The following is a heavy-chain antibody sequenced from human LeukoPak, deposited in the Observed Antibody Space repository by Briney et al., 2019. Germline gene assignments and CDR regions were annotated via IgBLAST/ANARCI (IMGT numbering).Heavy chain of an antibody. D-gene: IGHD1-1*01. V-gene: IGHV1-2*06. J-gene: IGHJ4*02. CDR1: GYTFTRYY. CDR3: ARGSLAGTTGTTGFDY. CDR2: IHPNGGGT. Sequence: ASVKVSCKASGYTFTRYYLHWVRQAPGQGLEWMGRIHPNGGGTSYAQKFQGTVTMTRDTSITTAYMELSSLISDDTAVYYCARGSLAGTTGTTGFDYWGLGTLVIVSS.